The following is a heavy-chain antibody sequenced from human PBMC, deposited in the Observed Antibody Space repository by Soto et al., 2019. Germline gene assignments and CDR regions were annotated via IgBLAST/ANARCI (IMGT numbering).Heavy chain of an antibody. Sequence: PGGSLRLSCAASGFTFSSYAMSWVRQAPGKGLEWVSAISGSGGSTYYADSVKGRFTISRDNSKNTLYLQMNSLRAEDTAVYYCAKVPRRDMSKGRSVAATLYWFDPWGQGTLVTVSS. V-gene: IGHV3-23*01. CDR2: ISGSGGST. CDR1: GFTFSSYA. CDR3: AKVPRRDMSKGRSVAATLYWFDP. J-gene: IGHJ5*02. D-gene: IGHD2-15*01.